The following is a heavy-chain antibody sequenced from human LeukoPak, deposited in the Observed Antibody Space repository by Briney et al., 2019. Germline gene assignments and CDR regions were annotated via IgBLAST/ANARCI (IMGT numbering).Heavy chain of an antibody. Sequence: GRSLRLSCAASGFTFSSYGMHWVRQAPGKGLEWVAVIWYDGSNKYYADSVKGRFTISRDNSKNTLYLQMNSLRAEDTAVYYCARDRAPDAIDAWFDPWGQGTLVTVSS. V-gene: IGHV3-33*01. CDR2: IWYDGSNK. J-gene: IGHJ5*02. CDR1: GFTFSSYG. CDR3: ARDRAPDAIDAWFDP. D-gene: IGHD2-2*01.